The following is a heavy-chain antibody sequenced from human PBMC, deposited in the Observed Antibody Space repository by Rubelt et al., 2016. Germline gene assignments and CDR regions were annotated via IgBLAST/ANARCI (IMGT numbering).Heavy chain of an antibody. Sequence: YYADSVKGRFTISRDNAKNSLYLQMNSLRAEDTAVYYCARDGGYGSGSYSLYGMDVWGQGTTVTVSS. J-gene: IGHJ6*02. D-gene: IGHD3-10*01. V-gene: IGHV3-21*01. CDR3: ARDGGYGSGSYSLYGMDV.